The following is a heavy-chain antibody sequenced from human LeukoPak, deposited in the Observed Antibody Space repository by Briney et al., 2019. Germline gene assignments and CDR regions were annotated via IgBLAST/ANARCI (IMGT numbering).Heavy chain of an antibody. J-gene: IGHJ4*02. Sequence: GGSLRLSCAASRFTFSSYGMHWVRQAPGKGLEWVAVISYDGSNKYYADSVKGRFTISRDNSKNTLYLQMNSLRAEDTAVYYCAKLSGSYTGPFDYWGQGTLVTVSS. CDR2: ISYDGSNK. CDR3: AKLSGSYTGPFDY. V-gene: IGHV3-30*18. CDR1: RFTFSSYG. D-gene: IGHD1-26*01.